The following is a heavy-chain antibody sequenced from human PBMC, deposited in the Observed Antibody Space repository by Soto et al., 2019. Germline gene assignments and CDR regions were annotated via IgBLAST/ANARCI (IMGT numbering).Heavy chain of an antibody. CDR2: LDYSRTA. CDR3: PRQRSY. Sequence: SETLSLTCSVSGVSISSTSYNWGWIRHPAGKQLESIGTLDYSRTAHYTPSLKSRINISAGPSKTQVSLTLTSVTAADTAVYYCPRQRSYWGQGALVTVSS. V-gene: IGHV4-39*01. CDR1: GVSISSTSYN. J-gene: IGHJ4*02.